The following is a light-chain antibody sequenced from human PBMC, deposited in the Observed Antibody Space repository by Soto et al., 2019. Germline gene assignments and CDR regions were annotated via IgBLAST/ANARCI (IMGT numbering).Light chain of an antibody. V-gene: IGKV3-15*01. CDR2: GAV. CDR1: QSISSK. CDR3: QQYNNWLSWT. Sequence: EVVMTQSPAVLSVSPGETATLSCRASQSISSKLAWHQQKPGQAPRLLIYGAVTRATGIPARFSGSGSTTDFTLTISSLHSEDCAVYYCQQYNNWLSWTFGQGTKVEIK. J-gene: IGKJ1*01.